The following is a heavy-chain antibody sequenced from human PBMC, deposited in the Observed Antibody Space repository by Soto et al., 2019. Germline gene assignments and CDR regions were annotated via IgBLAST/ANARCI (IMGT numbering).Heavy chain of an antibody. V-gene: IGHV3-23*01. CDR1: GFTFSSYA. CDR2: ISASGDST. CDR3: AKGGLYNGSWDEGC. D-gene: IGHD6-13*01. J-gene: IGHJ4*02. Sequence: EVQLLESGGALVQPGGSLRLSCAASGFTFSSYAMSWVRQAPGKGLEWVSSISASGDSTHNADSVKGRFAISRDNSKNTLDLHPNSLTADDTAVYYCAKGGLYNGSWDEGCWGQGALVTVAS.